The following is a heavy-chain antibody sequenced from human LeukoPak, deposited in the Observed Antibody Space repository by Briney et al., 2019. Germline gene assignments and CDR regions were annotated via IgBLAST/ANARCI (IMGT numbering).Heavy chain of an antibody. V-gene: IGHV4-39*07. D-gene: IGHD3-10*01. J-gene: IGHJ4*02. CDR1: GGSISSSSHY. CDR3: ARDAYYYGSGSYPFDY. CDR2: MYYRGST. Sequence: SETLSLTCTVSGGSISSSSHYWGWIRQPPGKGLEWIGSMYYRGSTYHNPSLKSRVTISVDTSKNQFSLKLSSVTAADTAVYYCARDAYYYGSGSYPFDYWGQGTLVTVSS.